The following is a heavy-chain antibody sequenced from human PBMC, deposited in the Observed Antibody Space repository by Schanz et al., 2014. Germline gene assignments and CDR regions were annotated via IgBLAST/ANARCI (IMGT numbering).Heavy chain of an antibody. V-gene: IGHV4-4*07. CDR3: ARYTGAYFDY. D-gene: IGHD1-26*01. CDR1: GGSISTYY. CDR2: IYTSGST. J-gene: IGHJ4*02. Sequence: QVQLQESGPGLVKPSETLSLTCTVSGGSISTYYWSWIRQPAGKGLEWIGRIYTSGSTNYNPSLKSRVTMSVATSKTQFPLRLSSVTAADTAVYYCARYTGAYFDYWGQGTLVTVSS.